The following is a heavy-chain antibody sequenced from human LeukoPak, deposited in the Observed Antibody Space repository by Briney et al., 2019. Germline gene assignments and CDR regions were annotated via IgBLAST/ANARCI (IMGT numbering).Heavy chain of an antibody. D-gene: IGHD6-19*01. CDR3: AKDSRSGSI. Sequence: PGGSLRLSCAASGFTFSSYGMHWVRQAPGKGLEWVAVISYDGSNKYYADSVKGRFTISRDNSKNTLYLQMNSLRAGDTAVYYCAKDSRSGSIWGQGTMVTVSS. V-gene: IGHV3-30*18. CDR1: GFTFSSYG. J-gene: IGHJ3*02. CDR2: ISYDGSNK.